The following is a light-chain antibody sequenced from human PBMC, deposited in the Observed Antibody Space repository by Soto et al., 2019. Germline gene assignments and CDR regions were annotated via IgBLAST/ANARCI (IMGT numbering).Light chain of an antibody. J-gene: IGLJ3*02. CDR3: SSYTSSTTWV. Sequence: QSALAQPRSVSGSPGQSVTISCSGTSSDVGGYNSVSWYQQFPGKAPKLMIYDVTKRPSGVPDRFSGSKSGNTASLTISGLQAEDEADYYCSSYTSSTTWVFGGGTQLTVL. V-gene: IGLV2-11*01. CDR1: SSDVGGYNS. CDR2: DVT.